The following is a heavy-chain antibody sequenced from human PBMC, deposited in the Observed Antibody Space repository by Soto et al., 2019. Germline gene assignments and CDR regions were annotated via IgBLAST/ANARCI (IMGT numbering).Heavy chain of an antibody. V-gene: IGHV4-59*01. J-gene: IGHJ4*02. CDR1: GGSMRSYY. CDR3: AREYAFSSDY. CDR2: IHDSGIT. Sequence: SETLSLTCSVSGGSMRSYYWSWIRQPPGKGLEWIGYIHDSGITDYNPSLKSRATISIDTFRNQISLNLHSVTAADTAVYYCAREYAFSSDYWGQGTVVT. D-gene: IGHD2-2*01.